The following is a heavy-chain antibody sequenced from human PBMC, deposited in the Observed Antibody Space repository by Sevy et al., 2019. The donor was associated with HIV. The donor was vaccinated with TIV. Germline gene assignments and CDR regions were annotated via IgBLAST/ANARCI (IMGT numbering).Heavy chain of an antibody. CDR2: TYYRSQWYN. V-gene: IGHV6-1*01. J-gene: IGHJ4*02. CDR3: ARDPRSSGWYIPYYFDY. Sequence: SQTLSLTCAISGDSVSSNSAAWTWIRQSPSRGLEWLGRTYYRSQWYNDYAVSVKSRITINPDTSKNQFSLQLNSVTPEDTAVYSCARDPRSSGWYIPYYFDYWGQGTLVTVSS. CDR1: GDSVSSNSAA. D-gene: IGHD6-19*01.